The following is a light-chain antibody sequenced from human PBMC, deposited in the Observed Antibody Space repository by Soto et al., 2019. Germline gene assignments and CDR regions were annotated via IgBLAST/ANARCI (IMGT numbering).Light chain of an antibody. J-gene: IGLJ1*01. CDR3: QSYDSSLSGYG. V-gene: IGLV1-40*01. Sequence: QSVLTQPPSVSEAPGQRVTISCTGSSSNIGAGYEAHWYQQVPGTAPKLLIYDNNNRPSGVPDRFSGSKSGTSASLAITGLQAEDEAEYYCQSYDSSLSGYGFGTGTKLTVL. CDR2: DNN. CDR1: SSNIGAGYE.